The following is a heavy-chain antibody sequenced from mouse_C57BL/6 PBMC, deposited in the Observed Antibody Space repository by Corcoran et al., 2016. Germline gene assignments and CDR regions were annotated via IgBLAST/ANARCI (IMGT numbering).Heavy chain of an antibody. Sequence: EVQLQQSGPELVKPGASVKISCKASGYTFTDYYMNWVKQSHGKGLEWIGDINPNNGGTSYNQKFKGKATLTVDKSSSTAYMELRSLTSEDSAVYYCARRGNKYYFDYWGQGTTLTVSS. CDR2: INPNNGGT. J-gene: IGHJ2*01. CDR3: ARRGNKYYFDY. D-gene: IGHD2-1*01. V-gene: IGHV1-26*01. CDR1: GYTFTDYY.